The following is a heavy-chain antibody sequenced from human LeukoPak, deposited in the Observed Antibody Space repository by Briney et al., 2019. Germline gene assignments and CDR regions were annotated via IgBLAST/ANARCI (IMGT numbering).Heavy chain of an antibody. V-gene: IGHV4-34*01. CDR3: ARHRCSGGSCYPMNWFDP. Sequence: ASLRLSCAASGFIFSSHGMNWVRQPPGKGLEWIGEINHSGSTNYNPSLKSRVTISVDTSKNQFSLKLSSVTAADTAVYYCARHRCSGGSCYPMNWFDPWGQGTLVTVSS. J-gene: IGHJ5*02. D-gene: IGHD2-15*01. CDR1: GFIFSSHG. CDR2: INHSGST.